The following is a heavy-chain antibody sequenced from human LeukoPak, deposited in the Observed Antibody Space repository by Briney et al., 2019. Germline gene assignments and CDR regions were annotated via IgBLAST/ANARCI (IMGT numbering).Heavy chain of an antibody. CDR3: AKGPVLRYFDWLLPHFDY. CDR1: GFTFSSYG. J-gene: IGHJ4*02. Sequence: GGSLRLSCAASGFTFSSYGMSWVRQAPGKGLEWVSAISGSGGSTYYADSVKGRFTISRDNSKNTLYLQMNSLRAEDTAVYYCAKGPVLRYFDWLLPHFDYWGQGTLVTVSS. D-gene: IGHD3-9*01. CDR2: ISGSGGST. V-gene: IGHV3-23*01.